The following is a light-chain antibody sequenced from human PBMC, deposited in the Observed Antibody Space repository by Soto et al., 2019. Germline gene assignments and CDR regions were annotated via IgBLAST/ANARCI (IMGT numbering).Light chain of an antibody. V-gene: IGKV4-1*01. CDR2: WAS. CDR3: QHSGT. J-gene: IGKJ3*01. CDR1: QSVLYSSNNKNY. Sequence: DIVMTQSPDSLAVFLGERATINCKSSQSVLYSSNNKNYLAWYQQKPGQPPKLLIYWASTRESGVPDRFSGSGSGTDFTLTISCLQAEDVAVYYCQHSGTFGPGTKVDIK.